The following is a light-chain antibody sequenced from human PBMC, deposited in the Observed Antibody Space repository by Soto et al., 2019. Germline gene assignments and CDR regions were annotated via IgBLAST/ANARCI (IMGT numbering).Light chain of an antibody. J-gene: IGKJ5*01. V-gene: IGKV1-8*01. CDR1: QGISSY. CDR2: AAS. CDR3: QQYYSYPEIT. Sequence: AIRMTQSPSSLSASTGDRVTITCRAGQGISSYLAWYQQKPGKAPKLLIYAASTLQSGVPSRFSGSGSGTDFTLTISCLQSEDFATSYCQQYYSYPEITFGQGTRLEIQ.